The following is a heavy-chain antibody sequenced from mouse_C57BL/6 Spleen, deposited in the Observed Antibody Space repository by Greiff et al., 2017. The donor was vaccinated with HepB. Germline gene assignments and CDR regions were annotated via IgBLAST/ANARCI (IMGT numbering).Heavy chain of an antibody. V-gene: IGHV1-52*01. J-gene: IGHJ2*01. CDR1: GYTFTSYW. Sequence: VQLQQPGAELVRPGSSVKLSCKASGYTFTSYWMHWVKQRPIQGLEWIGNIDPSDSETHYNQKFKDKATLTVDKSSSTAYMQLSSLTSEDSAVYYCARYGSGYSYYFDYWGQGTTLTVSS. D-gene: IGHD1-3*01. CDR3: ARYGSGYSYYFDY. CDR2: IDPSDSET.